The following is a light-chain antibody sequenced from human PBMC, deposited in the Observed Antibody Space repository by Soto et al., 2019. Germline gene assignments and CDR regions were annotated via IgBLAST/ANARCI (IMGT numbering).Light chain of an antibody. Sequence: DIQMTQSPSTLSASVGDRVTITFRASQSISGWLAWYQQKPGKAPKLVIXKASSLESGVPSRFSGSESGTDLTLTLSSLQPEDCAIYYCHQYHNFRPTLGQGTKVYIK. V-gene: IGKV1-5*03. CDR3: HQYHNFRPT. CDR2: KAS. J-gene: IGKJ1*01. CDR1: QSISGW.